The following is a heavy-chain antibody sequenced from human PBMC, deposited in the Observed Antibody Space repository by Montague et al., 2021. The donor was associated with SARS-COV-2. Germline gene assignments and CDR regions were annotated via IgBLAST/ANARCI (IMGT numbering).Heavy chain of an antibody. Sequence: SETLSLTCTVSGDSVTERYLNWVRQAAGKGLEWIGFIHPYGDIHYNASLKSRVILSRDASDNHLFLTLMSVTAADTAVYYCARERSLGDNYNYFDYWGQGTLVTVSS. V-gene: IGHV4-4*07. CDR1: GDSVTERY. CDR2: IHPYGDI. J-gene: IGHJ4*02. CDR3: ARERSLGDNYNYFDY. D-gene: IGHD5-24*01.